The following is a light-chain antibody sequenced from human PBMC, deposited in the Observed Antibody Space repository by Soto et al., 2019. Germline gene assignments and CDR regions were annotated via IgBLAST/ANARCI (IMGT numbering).Light chain of an antibody. CDR2: SAS. V-gene: IGKV1-12*01. CDR1: QDIITW. Sequence: DIQMTQSPSYVSASEGDRVTITCRASQDIITWLAWFQQKPGKAPRLLIYSASTLQRGVPSRFSGSGSGTEFTLTINRLQPEDVATYFCQQSDSCPFTFGPGTKVDV. J-gene: IGKJ3*01. CDR3: QQSDSCPFT.